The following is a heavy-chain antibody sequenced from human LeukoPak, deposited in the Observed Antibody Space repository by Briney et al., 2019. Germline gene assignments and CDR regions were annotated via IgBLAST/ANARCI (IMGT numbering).Heavy chain of an antibody. D-gene: IGHD6-19*01. V-gene: IGHV3-23*01. Sequence: HPGGSLRLSCAASGFSFSSYGMNWVRQAPGKGLEWVSDISITGGSTNYADSVKGRLNISRDNSKNTLYLQMNSLRAEDTAVYYCAKVASYGSGWPFFDSWGQGALVTVSS. CDR2: ISITGGST. J-gene: IGHJ4*02. CDR3: AKVASYGSGWPFFDS. CDR1: GFSFSSYG.